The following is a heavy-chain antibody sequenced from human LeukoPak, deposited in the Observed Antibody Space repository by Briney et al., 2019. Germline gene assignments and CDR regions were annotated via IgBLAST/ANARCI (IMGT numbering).Heavy chain of an antibody. J-gene: IGHJ4*02. CDR1: GFTFSDHY. D-gene: IGHD4-11*01. CDR2: ISSSGTTT. Sequence: PGGSLRLSCAASGFTFSDHYMTWIRQAPGKGLEWVSYISSSGTTTYYADSVKGRFTISRDNARSSLYLQMNSLRVEDTAVYYCAREPHDYTMYYFDLWGQGTLVTVSS. CDR3: AREPHDYTMYYFDL. V-gene: IGHV3-11*04.